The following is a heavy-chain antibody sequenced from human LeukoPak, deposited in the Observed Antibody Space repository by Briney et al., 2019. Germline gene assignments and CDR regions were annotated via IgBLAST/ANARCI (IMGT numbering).Heavy chain of an antibody. J-gene: IGHJ4*02. D-gene: IGHD3-10*01. Sequence: GGSLRLSCTASGFSFSSYAMTWVRRAPGKGLEWVSALSGTGGTRYYANSVKGRFTISRDNSKNTVYLQMNSLRADDTAVYYCAKDRIGTYYFFDSWGQGTLVTVSS. CDR2: LSGTGGTR. CDR3: AKDRIGTYYFFDS. V-gene: IGHV3-23*01. CDR1: GFSFSSYA.